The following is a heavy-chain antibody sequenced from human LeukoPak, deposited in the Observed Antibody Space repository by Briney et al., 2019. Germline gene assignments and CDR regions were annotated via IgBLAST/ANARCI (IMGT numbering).Heavy chain of an antibody. V-gene: IGHV3-30*18. D-gene: IGHD6-13*01. Sequence: PGGSLRLSCAASGFTFSSYGMHWVRQAPGKGLEWVAVISYDGSNKYYADSVKGRFTISRDNSNNTLYLKMNSLRAEDRAVYYCAKDVGPRSSTIIDYWGQGTLVTVSS. CDR3: AKDVGPRSSTIIDY. J-gene: IGHJ4*02. CDR1: GFTFSSYG. CDR2: ISYDGSNK.